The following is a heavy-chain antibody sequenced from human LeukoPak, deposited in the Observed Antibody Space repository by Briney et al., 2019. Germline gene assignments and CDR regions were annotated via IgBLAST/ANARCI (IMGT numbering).Heavy chain of an antibody. CDR1: GFIFKKYW. Sequence: GESLRLSCAASGFIFKKYWMNWVRQVPGKGLECLANIKEDGSETYYADSVKGRFTISRDNPKNLNSLRVEDTAVYYCARDHYDFWSTGPPWFDPWGQGTLVSVSS. CDR2: IKEDGSET. CDR3: ARDHYDFWSTGPPWFDP. D-gene: IGHD3-3*01. J-gene: IGHJ5*02. V-gene: IGHV3-7*01.